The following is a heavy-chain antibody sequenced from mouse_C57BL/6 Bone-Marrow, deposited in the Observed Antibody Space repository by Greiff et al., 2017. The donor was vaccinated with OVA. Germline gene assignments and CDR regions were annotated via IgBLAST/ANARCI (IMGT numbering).Heavy chain of an antibody. CDR2: INPYNGGT. J-gene: IGHJ3*01. D-gene: IGHD3-2*02. Sequence: EVQLQQSGPVLVKPGASVKMSCKASGYTFTDYYMNWVKQSHGKSLEWIGVINPYNGGTSYNQKFKGKATLTVDKSSSTAYMELTSLTSEDSAVYYCARRRTAQAPFAYWGQGTLVTVSA. V-gene: IGHV1-19*01. CDR3: ARRRTAQAPFAY. CDR1: GYTFTDYY.